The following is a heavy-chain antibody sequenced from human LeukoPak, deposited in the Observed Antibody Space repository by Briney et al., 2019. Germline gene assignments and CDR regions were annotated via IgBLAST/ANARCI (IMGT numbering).Heavy chain of an antibody. V-gene: IGHV3-23*01. CDR3: ARGLTPGYYFDY. Sequence: GGSLRLSCAASGFTFSSYAMSWVRQAPGKGLEWVSAISGSGGSTYYADSVKGRFTISRDNSKNTLYLQMNSLRAEDTAVYYCARGLTPGYYFDYWGQGTLVTVSS. CDR2: ISGSGGST. D-gene: IGHD3-9*01. CDR1: GFTFSSYA. J-gene: IGHJ4*02.